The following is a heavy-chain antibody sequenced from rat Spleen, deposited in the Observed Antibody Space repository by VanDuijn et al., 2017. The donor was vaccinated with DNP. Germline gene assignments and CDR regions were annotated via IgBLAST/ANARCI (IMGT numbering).Heavy chain of an antibody. V-gene: IGHV2-30*01. J-gene: IGHJ2*01. CDR3: ARSYYYDGSLDY. CDR2: IWTGGST. D-gene: IGHD1-12*03. Sequence: QVQLKESGPGLVQPSQTLSLTCTVSGFSLTSYNVHWVRQPTGKGLEWMGVIWTGGSTDYNSALKSRLSISRDTSKSQVFLKMNSLQTEDTATYYCARSYYYDGSLDYWGQGVMVTVSS. CDR1: GFSLTSYN.